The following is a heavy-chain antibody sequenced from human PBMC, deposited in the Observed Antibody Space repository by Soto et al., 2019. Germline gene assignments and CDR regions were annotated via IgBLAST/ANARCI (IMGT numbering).Heavy chain of an antibody. CDR3: ARQPVVAATRVDWFDP. CDR2: IYYSGST. D-gene: IGHD2-15*01. CDR1: GGSISSYY. Sequence: SETLSLTCTVSGGSISSYYWSWIRQPPGKGLDWIGYIYYSGSTNYNPSLKSRVTISVDTSKNQFSLKLSSVTAADTAVYYCARQPVVAATRVDWFDPWGQGTLVTVSS. V-gene: IGHV4-59*08. J-gene: IGHJ5*02.